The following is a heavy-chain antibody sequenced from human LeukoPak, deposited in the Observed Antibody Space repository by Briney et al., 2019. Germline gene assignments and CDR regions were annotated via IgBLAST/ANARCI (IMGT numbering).Heavy chain of an antibody. Sequence: GASVKVSFKVSGYTLTELSMHWVRQAPGKGLEWMGGFDPEDGETIYAQKFQGRVTMTEDTSTDTAYMELSSLRSDDTAVYFCARLGLHGSGTYYFFDYWGQGTLVTVSS. D-gene: IGHD3-10*01. CDR3: ARLGLHGSGTYYFFDY. J-gene: IGHJ4*02. CDR2: FDPEDGET. CDR1: GYTLTELS. V-gene: IGHV1-24*01.